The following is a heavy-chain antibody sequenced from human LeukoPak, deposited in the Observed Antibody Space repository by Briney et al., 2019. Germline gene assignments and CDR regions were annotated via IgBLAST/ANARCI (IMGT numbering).Heavy chain of an antibody. V-gene: IGHV5-51*07. J-gene: IGHJ3*02. Sequence: GESLKISXKGSGYSFTSYWVGWVHQMPGKGLEWMGIIYPSDSDTRYSPSFQGQVTISADKSINTAYLQWSSLKASDTAMYYCARRNYDSHDAFDIWGQGTMVTVSS. D-gene: IGHD3-22*01. CDR3: ARRNYDSHDAFDI. CDR2: IYPSDSDT. CDR1: GYSFTSYW.